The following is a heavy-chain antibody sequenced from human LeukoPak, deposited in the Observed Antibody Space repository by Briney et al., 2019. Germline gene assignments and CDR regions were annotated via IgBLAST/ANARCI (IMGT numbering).Heavy chain of an antibody. D-gene: IGHD3-10*01. CDR3: AKDLRYGSGSYFAYMDV. Sequence: PGRSLRLSCAASGFTFSSYAMHWVRQAPGKGLEWVAVISYDGSNKYYADSVKGRFTISRDNSKNTLYLQMNSLRAEDTAVYYCAKDLRYGSGSYFAYMDVWGKGTTVTISS. CDR1: GFTFSSYA. V-gene: IGHV3-30*04. CDR2: ISYDGSNK. J-gene: IGHJ6*03.